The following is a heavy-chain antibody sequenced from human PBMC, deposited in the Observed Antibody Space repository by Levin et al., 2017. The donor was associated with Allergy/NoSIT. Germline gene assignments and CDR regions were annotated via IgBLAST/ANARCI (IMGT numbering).Heavy chain of an antibody. CDR3: ARVAIVATITPDY. V-gene: IGHV1-8*01. CDR2: MNPNSGNT. D-gene: IGHD5-12*01. Sequence: ASVKVSCKASGYTFTSYDINWVRQATGQGLEWMGWMNPNSGNTGYAQKFQGRVTMTRNTSISTAYMELSSLRSEDTAVYYCARVAIVATITPDYWGQGTLVTVSS. CDR1: GYTFTSYD. J-gene: IGHJ4*02.